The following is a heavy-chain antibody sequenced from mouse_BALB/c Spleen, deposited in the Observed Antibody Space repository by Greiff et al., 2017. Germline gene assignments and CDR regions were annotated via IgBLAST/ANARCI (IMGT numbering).Heavy chain of an antibody. CDR1: GYTFTDYN. Sequence: EVQLQQSGPELVKPGASVKISCKASGYTFTDYNMHWVKQSHGKSLEWIGYIYPYNGGTGYNQKFKSKATLTVDNSSSTAYMELRSLTSEDSAVYYCACCGYYAWFAYWGQGTLVTVSA. J-gene: IGHJ3*01. CDR3: ACCGYYAWFAY. CDR2: IYPYNGGT. D-gene: IGHD2-3*01. V-gene: IGHV1S29*02.